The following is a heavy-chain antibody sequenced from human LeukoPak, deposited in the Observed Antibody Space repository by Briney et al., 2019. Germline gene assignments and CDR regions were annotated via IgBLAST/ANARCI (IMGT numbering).Heavy chain of an antibody. CDR2: ISPSTGGT. V-gene: IGHV1-2*02. CDR1: GYTFSGYY. CDR3: ASPKYGDFYFDY. D-gene: IGHD2-21*02. Sequence: ASVKVSCKASGYTFSGYYIHWVRPAPGQGLEWMGWISPSTGGTNYAQKFQGRVIMTRDTSIATAYMELRRLRSDDTAVYSCASPKYGDFYFDYRGQGTLVTVAS. J-gene: IGHJ4*02.